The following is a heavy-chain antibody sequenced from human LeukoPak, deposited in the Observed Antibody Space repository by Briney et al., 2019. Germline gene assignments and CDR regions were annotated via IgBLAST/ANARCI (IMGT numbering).Heavy chain of an antibody. V-gene: IGHV3-21*01. J-gene: IGHJ4*02. D-gene: IGHD5-24*01. CDR1: GFTFNSYT. Sequence: GGSLRLSCAASGFTFNSYTMTWVRQAPGKGLEWVSSISTGSTYIYYADSVKGRFTISRDNAKNSLYLQMNSLRAEDTAVYYCARVTGGYNLVDYWGQGTLVTVSS. CDR3: ARVTGGYNLVDY. CDR2: ISTGSTYI.